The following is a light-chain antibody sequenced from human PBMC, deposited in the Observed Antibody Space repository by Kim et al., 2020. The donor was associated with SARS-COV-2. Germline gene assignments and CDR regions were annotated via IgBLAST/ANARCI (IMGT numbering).Light chain of an antibody. J-gene: IGKJ4*01. CDR1: QSVLSSSDNKNY. Sequence: DFVMTQSPDSLAVSLGERATINCKSSQSVLSSSDNKNYLAWSQQKPGQPPKLLIYWASTRESGVPDRFSGSGSGTDFTLTISGLQAEDVAVYYCHQYYGAPLTFGGGTKVDIK. CDR2: WAS. CDR3: HQYYGAPLT. V-gene: IGKV4-1*01.